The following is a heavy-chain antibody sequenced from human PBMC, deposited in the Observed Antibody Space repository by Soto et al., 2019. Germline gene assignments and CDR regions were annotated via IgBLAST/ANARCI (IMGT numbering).Heavy chain of an antibody. CDR3: ARGGLRAYWFDP. Sequence: EVQLVESGGGLVQPGGSLRLSCAASEFTFSNYWMYWVRQAPGKGLVWVSRINDDGSTTNYADSVKGRFAISRDNAKSTVFLQMNGLSAEDTAVYYCARGGLRAYWFDPWGQGTLVTVSA. V-gene: IGHV3-74*01. CDR2: INDDGSTT. J-gene: IGHJ5*02. D-gene: IGHD3-10*01. CDR1: EFTFSNYW.